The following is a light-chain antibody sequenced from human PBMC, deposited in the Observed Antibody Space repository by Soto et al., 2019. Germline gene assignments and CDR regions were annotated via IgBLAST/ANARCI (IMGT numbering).Light chain of an antibody. CDR1: QTINNN. CDR2: HAS. Sequence: EIVMTQSPATLSVSPGERATLSCRASQTINNNLAWYQQKPGQVPRLLIDHASTVATGIPARFSGSGSGTELTLTISSVQSEDFAVYYGQQYNDWPLTFGGGTKVEIK. V-gene: IGKV3-15*01. J-gene: IGKJ4*01. CDR3: QQYNDWPLT.